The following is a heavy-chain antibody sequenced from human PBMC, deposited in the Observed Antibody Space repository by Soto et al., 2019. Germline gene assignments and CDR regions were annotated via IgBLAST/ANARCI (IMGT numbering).Heavy chain of an antibody. V-gene: IGHV1-69*05. CDR3: ARGIAVRVGAFDI. CDR1: GGTFSSYA. CDR2: IIPIFGTA. J-gene: IGHJ3*02. Sequence: GASVKVSCKASGGTFSSYAISWVRQAPGQGLEWMGGIIPIFGTANYAQKLQGRVTMTTDTSTSTAYMELRSLRSDDTAVYYCARGIAVRVGAFDIWGQGTMVTVSS. D-gene: IGHD6-19*01.